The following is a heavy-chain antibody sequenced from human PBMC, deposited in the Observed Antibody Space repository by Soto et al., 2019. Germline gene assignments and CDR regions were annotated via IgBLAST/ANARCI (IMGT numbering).Heavy chain of an antibody. V-gene: IGHV3-23*01. D-gene: IGHD5-12*01. J-gene: IGHJ6*02. Sequence: EVQLLESGGGLVQPGASLRLSCAASGFPFSSFAASWVRQAPGKGLEWVAAISSSGDNTYYADSVKGRFTVSRDNFKNILYLQMNRLRVEDTALYYCAKRGYPLAHYYGTDHWGQGTTVTVSS. CDR1: GFPFSSFA. CDR2: ISSSGDNT. CDR3: AKRGYPLAHYYGTDH.